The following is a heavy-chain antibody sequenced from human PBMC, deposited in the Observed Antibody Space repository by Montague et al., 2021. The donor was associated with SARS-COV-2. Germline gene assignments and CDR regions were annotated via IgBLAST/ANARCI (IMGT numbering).Heavy chain of an antibody. CDR3: ARVVVDASGWYHFDY. D-gene: IGHD6-19*01. V-gene: IGHV4-59*12. J-gene: IGHJ4*02. CDR1: GDSISRYY. CDR2: HYNSGST. Sequence: TLSLTCTVSGDSISRYYWGWIRQPPGKGLEWMGYHYNSGSTNYSPTLXSRIAMSVDTSENQFSLKLFSVTAADTAVYYCARVVVDASGWYHFDYWGQGALVTVSS.